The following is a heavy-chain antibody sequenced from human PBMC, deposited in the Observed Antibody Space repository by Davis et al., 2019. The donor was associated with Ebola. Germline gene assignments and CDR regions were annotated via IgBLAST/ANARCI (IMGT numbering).Heavy chain of an antibody. Sequence: GESLKISCAASGFTFSSYAMSWVRQAPGKGLEWVSAISGSGGSTYYADSVKGRFTISRDNSKNTLYLQMNSLRAEDTAVYYCAKDQSVLTVTGLDYWGQGTLVTVSS. CDR2: ISGSGGST. J-gene: IGHJ4*02. CDR3: AKDQSVLTVTGLDY. D-gene: IGHD4-17*01. V-gene: IGHV3-23*01. CDR1: GFTFSSYA.